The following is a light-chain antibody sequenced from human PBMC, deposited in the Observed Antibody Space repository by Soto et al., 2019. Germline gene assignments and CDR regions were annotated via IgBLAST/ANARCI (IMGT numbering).Light chain of an antibody. J-gene: IGKJ5*01. Sequence: IRMTQSPSSLSASVGDRVTITCQASQDIAKNLNWYQQKPGKAPKLLIYDASSLQTGVPSRFSGSGSATHFTFTISSLQSEDIATYYCQQYDNLLPITFGQGTRLEIK. V-gene: IGKV1-33*01. CDR3: QQYDNLLPIT. CDR2: DAS. CDR1: QDIAKN.